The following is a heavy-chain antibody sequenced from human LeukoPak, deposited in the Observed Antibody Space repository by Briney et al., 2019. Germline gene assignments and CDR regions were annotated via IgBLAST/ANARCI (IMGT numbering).Heavy chain of an antibody. CDR3: AVGIAAAGSLRASFDY. J-gene: IGHJ4*02. Sequence: PSETLSLTCTVSGGSISSYYWGWLRQPPGEGLEWIGYIYYSGSTNYNPSLKSRVTISVDTSKNQFSLKLSSVTAADTAVYYCAVGIAAAGSLRASFDYWGQGTLAIVSS. D-gene: IGHD6-13*01. CDR1: GGSISSYY. V-gene: IGHV4-59*01. CDR2: IYYSGST.